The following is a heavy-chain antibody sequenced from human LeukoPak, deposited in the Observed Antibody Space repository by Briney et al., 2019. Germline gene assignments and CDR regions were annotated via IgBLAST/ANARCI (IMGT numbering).Heavy chain of an antibody. Sequence: GGSLRLSCAAAGFTFSGHNMNWVRQAPGKGLEWISFVSISSGTIYYADSVNGRFRISRDNAKSSLDLEMNSLRAEDTAVYYCARAMSTFGGVRNYFDSWGQGTLVTVSS. CDR1: GFTFSGHN. CDR2: VSISSGTI. V-gene: IGHV3-48*04. CDR3: ARAMSTFGGVRNYFDS. D-gene: IGHD3-16*01. J-gene: IGHJ4*02.